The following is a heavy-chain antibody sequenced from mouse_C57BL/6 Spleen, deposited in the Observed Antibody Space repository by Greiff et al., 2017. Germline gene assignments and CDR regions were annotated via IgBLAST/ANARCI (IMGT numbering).Heavy chain of an antibody. J-gene: IGHJ4*01. D-gene: IGHD1-1*01. Sequence: VQLQESGPGLVAPSQCLSITCTVSGFSFTSYGVDWVRQPPGQGLEWLGVIWGGGSTNYNSALLSRTSINKDKSKGQVFVKMNSLQTDDTARYYCAKHLYYGRSYYAMDYWGQGTSVTVSA. CDR3: AKHLYYGRSYYAMDY. CDR1: GFSFTSYG. V-gene: IGHV2-9*01. CDR2: IWGGGST.